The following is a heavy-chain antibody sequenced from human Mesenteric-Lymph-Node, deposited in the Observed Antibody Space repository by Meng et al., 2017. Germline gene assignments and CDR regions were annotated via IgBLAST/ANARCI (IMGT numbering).Heavy chain of an antibody. D-gene: IGHD2-15*01. V-gene: IGHV3-49*04. CDR3: TSGELGYCSGGSCYSWFDP. J-gene: IGHJ5*02. CDR1: GFTFSSYA. CDR2: ISSKGYGGTT. Sequence: GESLKISCAASGFTFSSYAMHWVRQAPGKGLEWVGFISSKGYGGTTEYAASVKGRYTISSDDSKSITYLQMNSLKTEDTAVYYCTSGELGYCSGGSCYSWFDPWGQGTLVTVSS.